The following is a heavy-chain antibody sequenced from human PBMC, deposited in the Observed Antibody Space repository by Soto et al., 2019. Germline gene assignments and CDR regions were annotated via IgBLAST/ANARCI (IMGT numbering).Heavy chain of an antibody. CDR2: ISAYNGNT. D-gene: IGHD6-13*01. Sequence: ASVKVSCKASGYTFTSYGISWVRQAPGQGLEWMGWISAYNGNTNYAQKLQGRVTMTTDTSTSTAYMELRSLRSDDTAVYYCARSTKVSSSLNWFDPWGQGTLVTVSS. J-gene: IGHJ5*02. CDR3: ARSTKVSSSLNWFDP. V-gene: IGHV1-18*01. CDR1: GYTFTSYG.